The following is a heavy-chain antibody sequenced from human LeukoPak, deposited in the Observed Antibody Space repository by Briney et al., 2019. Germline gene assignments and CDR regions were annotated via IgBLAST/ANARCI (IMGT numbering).Heavy chain of an antibody. CDR1: GGSISSGSYY. CDR3: ARETYCGGDCYSVH. D-gene: IGHD2-21*01. Sequence: SETLSLTCTVSGGSISSGSYYWSWIRQPAGTGLEWIGRIYTSGSTNYNPSLKSRVTISVDTSKNQFSLKLSSVTAADTAVYYCARETYCGGDCYSVHWGQGTLVTVSS. CDR2: IYTSGST. J-gene: IGHJ4*02. V-gene: IGHV4-61*02.